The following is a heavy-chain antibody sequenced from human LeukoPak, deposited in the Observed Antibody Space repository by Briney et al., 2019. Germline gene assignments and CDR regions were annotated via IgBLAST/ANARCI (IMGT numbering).Heavy chain of an antibody. CDR3: ARDWLTTVTTSAFDI. Sequence: SETLSLTCTVSGGSISSGSYYWSWIRQPAGKGLEWIGHIYTSGGTNYNPSLKSRVTISVDTSKNQFSLKLSSVTAADTAVYYCARDWLTTVTTSAFDIWGQGTMVTVSS. D-gene: IGHD4-17*01. CDR2: IYTSGGT. V-gene: IGHV4-61*09. CDR1: GGSISSGSYY. J-gene: IGHJ3*02.